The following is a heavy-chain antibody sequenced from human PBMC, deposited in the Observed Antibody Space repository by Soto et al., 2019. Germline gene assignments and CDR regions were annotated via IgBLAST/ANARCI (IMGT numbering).Heavy chain of an antibody. D-gene: IGHD1-26*01. Sequence: EVQLAESGGGLIKPGGSLRLSCAASGFTFSNAWMNWVRQPPGKGLEWVGRIKSEIDGATTDYAAPVKGRFTISRDDSENTLYLQMNSLKTEDTAVYYCTRHSGSYSWGQGTLVTVS. CDR2: IKSEIDGATT. V-gene: IGHV3-15*01. CDR3: TRHSGSYS. J-gene: IGHJ4*02. CDR1: GFTFSNAW.